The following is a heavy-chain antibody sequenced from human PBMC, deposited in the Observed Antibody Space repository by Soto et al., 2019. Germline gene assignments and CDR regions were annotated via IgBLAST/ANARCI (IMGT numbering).Heavy chain of an antibody. Sequence: GGSLRLSCAASGFTFSSYGMHWVRQAPGKGLEWVAVISYDGSNKYYGDSVKGRFTISRDNSKNTPYLQMNSLRAEDTAVYYCAKDVGGQWLANFDYWGQGTLVTVSS. J-gene: IGHJ4*02. V-gene: IGHV3-30*18. CDR1: GFTFSSYG. CDR3: AKDVGGQWLANFDY. D-gene: IGHD6-19*01. CDR2: ISYDGSNK.